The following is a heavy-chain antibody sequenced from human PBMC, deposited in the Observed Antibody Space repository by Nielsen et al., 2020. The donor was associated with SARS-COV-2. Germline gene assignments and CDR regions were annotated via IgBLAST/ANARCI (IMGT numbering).Heavy chain of an antibody. J-gene: IGHJ4*02. V-gene: IGHV4-59*01. Sequence: GSLRLSCAASGFTFDDYGMSWIRQPPGKGLEWIGYIYYSGSTNYNPSLKSRVTISVDTSKNQFSLKLSSVTAADTAVYYCASFGYSYGPAIDYWGQGTLVTVSS. D-gene: IGHD5-18*01. CDR2: IYYSGST. CDR1: GFTFDDYG. CDR3: ASFGYSYGPAIDY.